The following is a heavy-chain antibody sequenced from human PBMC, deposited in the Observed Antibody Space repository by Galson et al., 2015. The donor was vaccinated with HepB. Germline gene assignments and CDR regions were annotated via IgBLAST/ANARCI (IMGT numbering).Heavy chain of an antibody. CDR3: ASGYYDSSGQPDLDY. Sequence: WVRQAPGQGLEWMGWISAYNGNTNYAQKLQGRVTMTTDTSTSTAYMELRSLRSDDTAVYYCASGYYDSSGQPDLDYWGQGTLVTVSS. J-gene: IGHJ4*02. D-gene: IGHD3-22*01. CDR2: ISAYNGNT. V-gene: IGHV1-18*01.